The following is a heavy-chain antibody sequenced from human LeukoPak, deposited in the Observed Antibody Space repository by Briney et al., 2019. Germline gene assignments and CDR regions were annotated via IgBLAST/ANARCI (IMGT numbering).Heavy chain of an antibody. CDR3: AREVKDILTGFRYFDY. CDR1: GGSISSGGYS. D-gene: IGHD3-9*01. Sequence: SQTLSLTCAVSGGSISSGGYSWSWIRQPPGKGLEWIGYIYHSGSTYYNPSLKSRVTISVDRSKNQFSLKLSSVTAADTAVYYCAREVKDILTGFRYFDYWGQGTLVTVSS. J-gene: IGHJ4*02. V-gene: IGHV4-30-2*01. CDR2: IYHSGST.